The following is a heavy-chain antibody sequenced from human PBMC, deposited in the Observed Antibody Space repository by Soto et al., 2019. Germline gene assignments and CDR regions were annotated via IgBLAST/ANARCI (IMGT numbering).Heavy chain of an antibody. CDR3: AKDNCYY. Sequence: EVQLLQSEGNLVQPGGSLRLSCTASGVTLSNYGMNWVRKAPGKGLEWVSGISGSDGSTYYADSVKGRFTISRDNAKNTLYLQMNTRRAEDTAVYYCAKDNCYYWGQGTLVTVSS. J-gene: IGHJ4*02. CDR2: ISGSDGST. CDR1: GVTLSNYG. D-gene: IGHD2-21*02. V-gene: IGHV3-23*01.